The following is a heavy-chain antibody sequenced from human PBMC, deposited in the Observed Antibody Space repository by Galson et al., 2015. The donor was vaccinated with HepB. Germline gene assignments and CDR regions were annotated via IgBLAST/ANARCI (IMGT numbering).Heavy chain of an antibody. CDR3: ARQSGSQNPYCGMDF. D-gene: IGHD3-10*01. V-gene: IGHV1-46*01. Sequence: SVKVSCKASGYTFTSYYMYWARHPPGHGLECVGIYNASGGSRTFAQKFSGRVTMPRDSPTSTVYMALSSLRSEDTAVYYCARQSGSQNPYCGMDFWGQGTTVTVSS. CDR2: YNASGGSR. J-gene: IGHJ6*02. CDR1: GYTFTSYY.